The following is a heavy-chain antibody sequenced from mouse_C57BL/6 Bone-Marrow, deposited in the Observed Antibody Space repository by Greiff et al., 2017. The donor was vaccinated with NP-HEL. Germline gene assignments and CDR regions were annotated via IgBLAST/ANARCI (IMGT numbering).Heavy chain of an antibody. Sequence: VQLQQSGPELVKPGASVKISCKASGYTFTDYYMNWVKQSHGKSLEWIGDINPNTGGTSYNQKFKGKATLTVDKSSSTAYMELRSLTSEDSAVYYCAREVITTVVSSYFDYWGQGTTLTVSS. CDR1: GYTFTDYY. CDR3: AREVITTVVSSYFDY. J-gene: IGHJ2*01. V-gene: IGHV1-26*01. CDR2: INPNTGGT. D-gene: IGHD1-1*01.